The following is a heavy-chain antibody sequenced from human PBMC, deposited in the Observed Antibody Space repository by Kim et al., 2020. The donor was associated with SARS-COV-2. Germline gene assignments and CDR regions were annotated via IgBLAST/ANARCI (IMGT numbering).Heavy chain of an antibody. Sequence: GGSLRLSCAASGFTFSSYWMHWVRQAPGKGLVWVSRINSDGTSTSYADSVKGRFTISRDNAKNTLYLQMNSLRAEDTAVYYCARPADYTSGWYPYWGQGTLVTVSS. CDR3: ARPADYTSGWYPY. J-gene: IGHJ4*02. CDR1: GFTFSSYW. D-gene: IGHD6-19*01. V-gene: IGHV3-74*01. CDR2: INSDGTST.